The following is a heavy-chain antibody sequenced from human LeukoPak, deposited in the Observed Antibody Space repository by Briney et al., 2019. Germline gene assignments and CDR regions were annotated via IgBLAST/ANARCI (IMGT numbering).Heavy chain of an antibody. J-gene: IGHJ4*02. CDR1: GFTVSSNY. CDR2: IYNDGGT. V-gene: IGHV3-53*01. D-gene: IGHD3-22*01. CDR3: ARLHHDSSGYYLDY. Sequence: GGSLRLSCAASGFTVSSNYMSWVRQAPGKGPEWVSVIYNDGGTYYADSVKGRFTISRDNSKNTLYLQMNSLTAEDTAVYYCARLHHDSSGYYLDYWGQGTLVTVSS.